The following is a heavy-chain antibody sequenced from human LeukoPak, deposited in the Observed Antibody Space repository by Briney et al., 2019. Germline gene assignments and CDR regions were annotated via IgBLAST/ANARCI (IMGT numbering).Heavy chain of an antibody. CDR3: ARRAGAYSHPYDY. CDR1: GFTVSSNS. Sequence: GGSLRLSCTVSGFTVSSNSMSWVRQAPGKGLEWVSFIYSDNTHYPDSVKGRFTISRDNSKNTLYLQMDSLRAEDTAVYYCARRAGAYSHPYDYWGQGTLVTVSS. CDR2: IYSDNT. J-gene: IGHJ4*02. V-gene: IGHV3-53*01. D-gene: IGHD4/OR15-4a*01.